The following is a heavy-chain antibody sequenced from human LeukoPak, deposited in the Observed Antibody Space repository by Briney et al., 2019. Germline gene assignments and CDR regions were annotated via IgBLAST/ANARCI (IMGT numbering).Heavy chain of an antibody. V-gene: IGHV1-2*02. CDR2: INPNSGGT. D-gene: IGHD4-17*01. J-gene: IGHJ6*02. Sequence: SVNVSCKASGYTFTGYYMHWVRQAPGQGLEWMGWINPNSGGTDYPQKFQGRVTMTSDTSISTAYMELSRLRSDDTAVYYCARPQRAVTTFYYYYYGMDVWGQGTTVTVSS. CDR1: GYTFTGYY. CDR3: ARPQRAVTTFYYYYYGMDV.